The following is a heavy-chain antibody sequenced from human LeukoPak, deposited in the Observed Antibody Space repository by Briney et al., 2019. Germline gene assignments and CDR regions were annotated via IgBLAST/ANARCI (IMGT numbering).Heavy chain of an antibody. CDR2: VSSSSSYT. V-gene: IGHV3-11*06. J-gene: IGHJ4*02. CDR3: ARDIWFGEGYFDY. Sequence: GGSLRLSCAASGFTFSDYYMSWIRQAPGKGLEWVSYVSSSSSYTNYADSVKGRFTISRDNAKNSQYLQMNSLRAEDTAVYYCARDIWFGEGYFDYWGQGTLVTVSS. D-gene: IGHD3-10*01. CDR1: GFTFSDYY.